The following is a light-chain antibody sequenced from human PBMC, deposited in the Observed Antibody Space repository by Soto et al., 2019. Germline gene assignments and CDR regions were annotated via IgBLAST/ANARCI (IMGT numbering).Light chain of an antibody. Sequence: EIVLTQSPGTLSLSPGERATLSCRASQTVSSSYLAWYQQKPGQAPRLLIFAASSRATGIPDRFSASGSGTDFNLIISRLEPADFAVYYCQQFTTSHQYTFGQGTKLEIK. J-gene: IGKJ2*01. V-gene: IGKV3-20*01. CDR2: AAS. CDR3: QQFTTSHQYT. CDR1: QTVSSSY.